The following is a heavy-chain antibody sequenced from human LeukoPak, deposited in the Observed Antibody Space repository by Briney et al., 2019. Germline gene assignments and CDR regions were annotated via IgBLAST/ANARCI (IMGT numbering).Heavy chain of an antibody. CDR1: GFTFSSYG. D-gene: IGHD1-7*01. Sequence: PGGSLRLSCAASGFTFSSYGMHWVRQAPGKGLEWVAVISYDGSNKYYADSVKGRFTISRDNSKNTLYLQMNSLRAEDTAVYYCTRMGRLTETTHYFYFAMDVWGQGTTVTVSS. V-gene: IGHV3-30*03. CDR2: ISYDGSNK. J-gene: IGHJ6*02. CDR3: TRMGRLTETTHYFYFAMDV.